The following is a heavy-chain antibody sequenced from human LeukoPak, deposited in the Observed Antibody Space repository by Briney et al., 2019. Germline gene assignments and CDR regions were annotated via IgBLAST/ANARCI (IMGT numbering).Heavy chain of an antibody. CDR1: GGTFSSYA. V-gene: IGHV1-69*04. Sequence: GASVKVSCKASGGTFSSYAISWVRQAPGQGLEWMGRIIPINGITNYAQKFQGRLTITADRSTSTAYMELSSLTSEDSAIFYCARATGARNDYGDCVYWGQGTLVTVSS. CDR2: IIPINGIT. J-gene: IGHJ4*02. CDR3: ARATGARNDYGDCVY. D-gene: IGHD4-17*01.